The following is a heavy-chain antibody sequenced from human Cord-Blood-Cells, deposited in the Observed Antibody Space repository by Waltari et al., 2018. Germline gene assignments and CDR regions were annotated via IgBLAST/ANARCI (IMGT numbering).Heavy chain of an antibody. V-gene: IGHV1-8*01. CDR1: GYTFTSYD. D-gene: IGHD5-18*01. Sequence: QVQLVQSGAEVKKPGASVKVSCKASGYTFTSYDINWVRQATGQGLEWMGWSNPSSVKTGYAHKFQGRVTRTRSTSLSTAYMELSSLRSEDTAVYYCARADVDTAMDYWGQGTLVTVSS. CDR3: ARADVDTAMDY. J-gene: IGHJ4*02. CDR2: SNPSSVKT.